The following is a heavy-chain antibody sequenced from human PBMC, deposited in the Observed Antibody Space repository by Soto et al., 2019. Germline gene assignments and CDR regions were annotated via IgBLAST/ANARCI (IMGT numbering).Heavy chain of an antibody. J-gene: IGHJ3*02. D-gene: IGHD2-15*01. CDR2: INAGNGNT. CDR3: ARDCSGGSCHGGFDI. CDR1: GYTFTSYA. Sequence: ASVKVSCKASGYTFTSYAMHWVRQAPGQRLEWMGWINAGNGNTKYSQKFQGRVTITRDTSASTAYMELSSLRSEDTAVYYCARDCSGGSCHGGFDIWGQGTMVTVSS. V-gene: IGHV1-3*01.